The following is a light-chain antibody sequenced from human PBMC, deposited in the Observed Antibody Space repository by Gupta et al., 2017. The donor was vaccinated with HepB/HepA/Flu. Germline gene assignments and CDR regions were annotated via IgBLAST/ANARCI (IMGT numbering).Light chain of an antibody. Sequence: QSALTQSASVSGSPGQSITISCTGASVGNYDRVSWYQHHPGKAPKLVIYEVTKRPSGVPNRFSGSKSGYTASLTISGLQADDEADYYCCSYAGSNAFWVLGGGTKLTVL. CDR3: CSYAGSNAFWV. V-gene: IGLV2-23*02. CDR1: SVGNYDR. J-gene: IGLJ3*02. CDR2: EVT.